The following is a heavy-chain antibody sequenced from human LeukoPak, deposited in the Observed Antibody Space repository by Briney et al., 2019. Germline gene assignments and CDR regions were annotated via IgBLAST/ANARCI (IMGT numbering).Heavy chain of an antibody. CDR3: AKDPEYSSGWYLDY. D-gene: IGHD6-19*01. Sequence: GGSLRLSCAASGFTFSSYAMSWVRQAPGKGLEWVSAISGSGGSTYYADSVKGRFTISRDNSKNTLYVQMNSLRAEDTAVYYCAKDPEYSSGWYLDYWGQGTLVTVSS. V-gene: IGHV3-23*01. CDR1: GFTFSSYA. CDR2: ISGSGGST. J-gene: IGHJ4*02.